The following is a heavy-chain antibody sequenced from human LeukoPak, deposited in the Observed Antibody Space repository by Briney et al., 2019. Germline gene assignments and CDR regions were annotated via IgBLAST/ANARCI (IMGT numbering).Heavy chain of an antibody. CDR2: ISYDGSNK. D-gene: IGHD6-13*01. Sequence: GGSLRLPCAASGFTFSSYGMHWVRQAPGKGLEWVAVISYDGSNKYYADSVKGRFTISRDNSKNTLYLQMNSLRAEDTAVYYCAKDMGAAAGTPLDYWGQGTLVTVSS. V-gene: IGHV3-30*18. CDR1: GFTFSSYG. J-gene: IGHJ4*02. CDR3: AKDMGAAAGTPLDY.